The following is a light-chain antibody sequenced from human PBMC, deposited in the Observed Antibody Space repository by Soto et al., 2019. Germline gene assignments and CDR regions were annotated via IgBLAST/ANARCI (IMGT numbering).Light chain of an antibody. Sequence: DIQMTQSPSSVSASVGDRVTITCRASQSIDTYLNWYQQKPGKAPKVLIYGTSTLQTGVASRFSGGGSGTDFTLTISSLQVEDSAIYYCQESYTKFTFGPGIKVDIK. V-gene: IGKV1-39*01. J-gene: IGKJ3*01. CDR3: QESYTKFT. CDR2: GTS. CDR1: QSIDTY.